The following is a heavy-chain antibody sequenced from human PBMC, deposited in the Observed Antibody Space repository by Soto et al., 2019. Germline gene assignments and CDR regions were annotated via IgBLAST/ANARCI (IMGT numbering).Heavy chain of an antibody. CDR1: GFTFSRDE. V-gene: IGHV3-48*03. CDR2: IQNHGYST. CDR3: ARGDDAGCHFGY. Sequence: EVQLVESGGGLVQPGGSLRLSCEDSGFTFSRDEMNWVRQAPGKGLEWIAYIQNHGYSTHYADSVKGGFTISRDNAKNTLYLQMSSLTAEDTEIYYGARGDDAGCHFGYWGEGVLVTVSS. J-gene: IGHJ4*02. D-gene: IGHD6-19*01.